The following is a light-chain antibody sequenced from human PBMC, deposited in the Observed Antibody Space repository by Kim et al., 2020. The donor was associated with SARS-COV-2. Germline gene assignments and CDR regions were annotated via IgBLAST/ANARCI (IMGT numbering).Light chain of an antibody. V-gene: IGKV1-27*01. CDR3: QKYNSAPWT. J-gene: IGKJ1*01. Sequence: ASVGARVTITSRASQGINTYLAWYQQKPGKVPKLLIYGASALHSGVPSRFSGSGSGTDFTLTISSLQPEDVATYYCQKYNSAPWTFGQGTKVDIK. CDR2: GAS. CDR1: QGINTY.